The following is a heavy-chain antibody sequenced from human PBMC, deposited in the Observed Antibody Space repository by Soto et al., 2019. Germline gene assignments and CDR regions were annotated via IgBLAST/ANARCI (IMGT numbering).Heavy chain of an antibody. CDR3: ARVHGERFQH. J-gene: IGHJ1*01. Sequence: ASVKVACKTSGYSFTNYALHWVRQAPGQRLEWMGWINAGNGNTKYSQKFQGRVTITRDTSASTAYMELSSLRSEDTAVYYCARVHGERFQHWGQGTLVTVSS. V-gene: IGHV1-3*01. D-gene: IGHD4-17*01. CDR1: GYSFTNYA. CDR2: INAGNGNT.